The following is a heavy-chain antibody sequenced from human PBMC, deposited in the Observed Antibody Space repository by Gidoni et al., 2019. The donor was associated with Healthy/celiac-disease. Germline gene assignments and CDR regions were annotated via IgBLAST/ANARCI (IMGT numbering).Heavy chain of an antibody. V-gene: IGHV3-30-3*01. D-gene: IGHD4-17*01. J-gene: IGHJ6*02. CDR1: GFTLRSHA. CDR3: AREKRTTVTTRLYYYGMDV. Sequence: QVQLVEYGGGVVQPGRSLRLSCAASGFTLRSHAMHWVRQAPGKVLEWVAVISYDGSKKYYADSVKGRFTIYRDNSKNTLYLQMNSLRAEDTAVYYCAREKRTTVTTRLYYYGMDVWGQGTTVTVSS. CDR2: ISYDGSKK.